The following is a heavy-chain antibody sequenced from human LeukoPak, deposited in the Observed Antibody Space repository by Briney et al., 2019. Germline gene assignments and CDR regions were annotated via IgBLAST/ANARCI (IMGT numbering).Heavy chain of an antibody. J-gene: IGHJ4*01. Sequence: PGGSLRLSCAASGFTFSNSAMSWVRQAPGKELEWVSNLSGSGSTTYYADSVKGRFTISRGNSKNTLYLQMNSLRAEDTAVYYCAKRIYCSGWSYFDYGRHGTVITVSS. CDR2: LSGSGSTT. CDR1: GFTFSNSA. D-gene: IGHD6-19*01. CDR3: AKRIYCSGWSYFDY. V-gene: IGHV3-23*01.